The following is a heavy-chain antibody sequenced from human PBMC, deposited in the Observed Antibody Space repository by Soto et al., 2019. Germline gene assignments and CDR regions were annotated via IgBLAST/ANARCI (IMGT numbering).Heavy chain of an antibody. Sequence: SVKVSCKASGGTFSSYAISWVRQAPGQGLEWMGGIIPIFGTANYAQKFQGRVTITADESTSTAYMELSSLRSEDTAVYYCARDLGYYDSSGYSIDYWGQGTLVTVSS. CDR3: ARDLGYYDSSGYSIDY. CDR2: IIPIFGTA. V-gene: IGHV1-69*13. D-gene: IGHD3-22*01. J-gene: IGHJ4*02. CDR1: GGTFSSYA.